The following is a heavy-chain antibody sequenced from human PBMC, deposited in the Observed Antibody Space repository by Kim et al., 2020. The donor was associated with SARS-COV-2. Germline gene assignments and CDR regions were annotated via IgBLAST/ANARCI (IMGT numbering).Heavy chain of an antibody. CDR3: ARQYVTFNY. V-gene: IGHV4-31*03. Sequence: SETLSLTCTVSGGSIISTIHYWSWIRQHPVKGLEWIGYIHYSGKAFYNPSLKSRVTISVDTSKNQFSLNLNSVTAADTAVYFCARQYVTFNYCGQGSLV. D-gene: IGHD2-21*02. J-gene: IGHJ4*02. CDR2: IHYSGKA. CDR1: GGSIISTIHY.